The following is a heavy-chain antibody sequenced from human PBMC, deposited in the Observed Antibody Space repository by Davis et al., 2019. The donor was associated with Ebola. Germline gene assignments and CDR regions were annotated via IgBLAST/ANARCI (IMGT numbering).Heavy chain of an antibody. Sequence: SETLSLTCSVSGGSISSHYWSWIRQPPGKGLEWIGQIYYSGSTNYNPSLKSRVTISVDSSKNQFSLKLSSVAAADTAVYYCARGNYGDYIVLYYYNMDVWGQGTTVTVSS. J-gene: IGHJ6*02. D-gene: IGHD4-17*01. CDR1: GGSISSHY. CDR2: IYYSGST. CDR3: ARGNYGDYIVLYYYNMDV. V-gene: IGHV4-59*11.